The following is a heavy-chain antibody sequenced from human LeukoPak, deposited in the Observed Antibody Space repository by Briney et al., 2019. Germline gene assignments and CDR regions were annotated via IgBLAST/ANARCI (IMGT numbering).Heavy chain of an antibody. CDR1: GFTFSSYA. CDR3: AKDRDIVATTGSDY. D-gene: IGHD5-12*01. J-gene: IGHJ4*02. Sequence: GGSLRLSCAASGFTFSSYAMSWFRQAPGKGLEWVSAISGSGGRTYYADAVKGRFTISRDNSKNTLYLQMNSLRAEDTAVYYCAKDRDIVATTGSDYWGQGTLVTVSS. V-gene: IGHV3-23*01. CDR2: ISGSGGRT.